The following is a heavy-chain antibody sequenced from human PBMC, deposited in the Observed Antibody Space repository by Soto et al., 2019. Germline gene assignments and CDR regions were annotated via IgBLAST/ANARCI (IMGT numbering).Heavy chain of an antibody. J-gene: IGHJ6*02. D-gene: IGHD3-3*01. Sequence: SLRLSCAASGFTFSSYWMHWVRQAPGKGLVWVSRINSDGSSTSYADSVKGRFTISRDNAKNTLYLQMNSLRAEDTAVYYCAREGYYDFWSGYWRSHYYGMDVWGQGTTVTVSS. CDR2: INSDGSST. CDR1: GFTFSSYW. CDR3: AREGYYDFWSGYWRSHYYGMDV. V-gene: IGHV3-74*01.